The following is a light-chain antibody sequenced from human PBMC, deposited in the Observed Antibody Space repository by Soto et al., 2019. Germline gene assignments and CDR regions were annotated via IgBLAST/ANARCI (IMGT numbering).Light chain of an antibody. J-gene: IGKJ5*01. CDR2: VAS. Sequence: IQVTQSPSTLSPSAGDRVTITCLASQSISSWLAWYQQKPGKAPQLLIYVASRLESGVPSRFSGIGSGTDFTLTITSLQPEEFATYYCQQRYNAPITFGQGTRLEI. V-gene: IGKV1-5*01. CDR1: QSISSW. CDR3: QQRYNAPIT.